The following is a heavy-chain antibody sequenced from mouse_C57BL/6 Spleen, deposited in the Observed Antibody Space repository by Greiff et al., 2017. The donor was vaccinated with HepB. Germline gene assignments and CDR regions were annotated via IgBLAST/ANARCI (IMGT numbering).Heavy chain of an antibody. D-gene: IGHD1-1*01. CDR1: GYSFTDYN. CDR3: ASDYYGSSPYAMDY. CDR2: INPNYGTT. V-gene: IGHV1-39*01. Sequence: VQLQQSGPELVKPGASVKISCKASGYSFTDYNMNWVKQSNGKSLEWIGVINPNYGTTGYNQKFKGKATLTVDQSSSTAYMQLNSLTSEDSAVYYCASDYYGSSPYAMDYWGQGTSVTVSS. J-gene: IGHJ4*01.